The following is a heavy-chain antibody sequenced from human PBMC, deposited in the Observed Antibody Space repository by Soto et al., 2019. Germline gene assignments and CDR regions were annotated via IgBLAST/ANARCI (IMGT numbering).Heavy chain of an antibody. CDR3: ARGIIAAAGIIDP. D-gene: IGHD6-13*01. CDR2: IYYSGST. Sequence: SETLSLTCTVSGGSISSSSYYWSWIRQHPGKGLEWIGYIYYSGSTYYNPSLKSRVTISVDTSKNQFSLKLSSVTAADTAVYYCARGIIAAAGIIDPWGQGTLVTVSS. CDR1: GGSISSSSYY. V-gene: IGHV4-31*03. J-gene: IGHJ5*02.